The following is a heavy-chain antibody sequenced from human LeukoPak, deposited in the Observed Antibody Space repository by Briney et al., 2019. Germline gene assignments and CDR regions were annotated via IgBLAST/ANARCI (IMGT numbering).Heavy chain of an antibody. D-gene: IGHD1-1*01. CDR1: GFTFSSYE. CDR3: ARDLGGTHDY. Sequence: PGGSLRLSCAASGFTFSSYEMNWVRRAPGKGLEWVSYISSSGSTIYYADSVKGRFTISRDNAKNSLYLQMNSLRAEDTAVYYCARDLGGTHDYWGQGTLVTVSS. J-gene: IGHJ4*02. V-gene: IGHV3-48*03. CDR2: ISSSGSTI.